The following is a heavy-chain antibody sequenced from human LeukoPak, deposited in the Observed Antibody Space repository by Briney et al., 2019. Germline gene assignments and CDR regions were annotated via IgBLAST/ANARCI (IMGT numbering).Heavy chain of an antibody. Sequence: SVRVSCKSSGRTFSSYATRWVRQARGQGLVWMGGLIPIFGTANYAQKFQGRVTITTDESTSTAYMELSSLRSEDTAVYYCARSSRVRYFDWLFWFDPWGQGTLVTVSS. CDR2: LIPIFGTA. D-gene: IGHD3-9*01. CDR1: GRTFSSYA. V-gene: IGHV1-69*05. CDR3: ARSSRVRYFDWLFWFDP. J-gene: IGHJ5*02.